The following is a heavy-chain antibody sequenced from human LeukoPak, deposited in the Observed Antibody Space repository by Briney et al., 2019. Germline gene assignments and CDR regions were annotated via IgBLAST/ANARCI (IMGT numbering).Heavy chain of an antibody. CDR3: ARHRGGSSYY. Sequence: SETLSLTCTVSGGSISSSSYSWGWIRQPPGKGLEWIGSIYYSGSTYYNPSLKSRVTISVDTSKNQFSLKLSSVTAADTAVYYCARHRGGSSYYWGQGTLVTVSS. CDR1: GGSISSSSYS. J-gene: IGHJ4*02. V-gene: IGHV4-39*01. CDR2: IYYSGST. D-gene: IGHD1-26*01.